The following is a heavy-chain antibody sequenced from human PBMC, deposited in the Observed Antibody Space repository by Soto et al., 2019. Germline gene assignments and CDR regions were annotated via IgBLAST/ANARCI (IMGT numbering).Heavy chain of an antibody. CDR1: GYTFTSYG. D-gene: IGHD6-13*01. V-gene: IGHV1-18*01. CDR2: ISAYNGNT. J-gene: IGHJ5*01. CDR3: ARDVASAGTTWFNS. Sequence: ASVKVSCKASGYTFTSYGISWVRQAPGQGLEWMGWISAYNGNTKYEQKLQGRVTMTTDTSTSTAYMEVRSLRSDDTAVYYCARDVASAGTTWFNSWGQGTLVTVYS.